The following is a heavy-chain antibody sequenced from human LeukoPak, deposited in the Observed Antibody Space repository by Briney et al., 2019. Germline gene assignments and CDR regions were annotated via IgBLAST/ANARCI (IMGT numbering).Heavy chain of an antibody. CDR1: GYTFTTYG. J-gene: IGHJ4*02. CDR3: ARGISGTTVIPIDY. Sequence: ASVKVSCKTSGYTFTTYGINWVRQAPGQGLEWMAWISTYNGNTHYAQNFQGRVTMTTDTSTSTAYMELRSLRSDDTAVYYCARGISGTTVIPIDYWGQGTLVTVSS. V-gene: IGHV1-18*01. CDR2: ISTYNGNT. D-gene: IGHD4-11*01.